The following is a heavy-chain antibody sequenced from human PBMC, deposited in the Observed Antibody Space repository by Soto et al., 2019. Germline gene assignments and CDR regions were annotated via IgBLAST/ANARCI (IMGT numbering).Heavy chain of an antibody. CDR2: IYTSGST. CDR3: ARDLMTDHYADYNWFDP. V-gene: IGHV4-4*07. J-gene: IGHJ5*02. Sequence: SETLSLTCTVSGGSISSYYWSWIRQPAGKGLEWIGRIYTSGSTNYNPSLKSRVTMSADTSKNQFSLKLSSVTAADTAVYYCARDLMTDHYADYNWFDPWGQGTLVTVSS. D-gene: IGHD2-2*01. CDR1: GGSISSYY.